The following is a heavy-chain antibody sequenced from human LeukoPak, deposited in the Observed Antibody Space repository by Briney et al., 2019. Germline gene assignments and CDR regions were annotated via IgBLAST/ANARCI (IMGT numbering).Heavy chain of an antibody. V-gene: IGHV3-7*01. CDR3: ARVMAASVWRSYGSYYYYYYVDV. CDR1: GFTFNNYW. CDR2: IKEDGSEK. D-gene: IGHD3-16*01. Sequence: GGSLRLSCAASGFTFNNYWMGWVRQAPGKGLEWVANIKEDGSEKNYVDSVKGRFTISRDNAKNSLYLQMSSLRAADTAVYYCARVMAASVWRSYGSYYYYYYVDVWGKGTTVTVSS. J-gene: IGHJ6*03.